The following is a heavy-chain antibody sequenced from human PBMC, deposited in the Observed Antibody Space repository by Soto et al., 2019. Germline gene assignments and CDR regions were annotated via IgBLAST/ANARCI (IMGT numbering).Heavy chain of an antibody. CDR1: GFTFSSYG. D-gene: IGHD3-22*01. V-gene: IGHV3-33*01. J-gene: IGHJ1*01. CDR2: IWYDGSNK. Sequence: GGSLRLSCAASGFTFSSYGMHWVRQAPGKGLEWVAVIWYDGSNKYYADSVKGRFTISRDNSKNTLYLQMNSLRAEDTAVYYYARYYYYNSTGYIYNWGQGNLLTVS. CDR3: ARYYYYNSTGYIYN.